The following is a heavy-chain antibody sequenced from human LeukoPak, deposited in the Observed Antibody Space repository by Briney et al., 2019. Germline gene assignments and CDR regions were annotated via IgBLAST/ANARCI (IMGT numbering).Heavy chain of an antibody. V-gene: IGHV5-51*01. CDR3: ARLYRESDYYDSSGYVDY. CDR2: IYPGDSDT. CDR1: GYSFPNYW. J-gene: IGHJ4*02. Sequence: PGESLKISCKGSGYSFPNYWIGWVRQMPGKGLEWMGIIYPGDSDTRYSPSFQGQVTISADKSISTAYLQWSSLKASDTAMYYCARLYRESDYYDSSGYVDYWGQGILATVSS. D-gene: IGHD3-22*01.